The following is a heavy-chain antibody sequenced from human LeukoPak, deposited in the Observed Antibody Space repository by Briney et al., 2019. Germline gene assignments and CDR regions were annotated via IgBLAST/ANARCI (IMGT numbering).Heavy chain of an antibody. V-gene: IGHV4-59*01. CDR3: ARGGTNRAFDY. CDR1: GGSISSYY. D-gene: IGHD1-14*01. J-gene: IGHJ4*02. CDR2: IFYSGST. Sequence: SETLSLTCTVSGGSISSYYWSWIRQPPGKGLEWIGYIFYSGSTNYNPSLKSRVTISVDTSKNQFSLKLASVTAADTAVYYCARGGTNRAFDYWGQGTLVTVSS.